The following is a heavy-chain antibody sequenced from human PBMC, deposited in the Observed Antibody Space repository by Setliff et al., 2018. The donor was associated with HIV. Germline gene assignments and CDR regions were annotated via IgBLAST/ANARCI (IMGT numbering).Heavy chain of an antibody. Sequence: PSETLSLTCTVSGGSISSYYWSWIRQPPGKGLEWIGYINYSGSTNYNPSLKSRVTISIDMSKNQFSLKLTSVTAADTAVYYCARSRPSLRAFDIWGQGTMVTVSS. CDR1: GGSISSYY. J-gene: IGHJ3*02. CDR2: INYSGST. V-gene: IGHV4-59*01. CDR3: ARSRPSLRAFDI. D-gene: IGHD4-17*01.